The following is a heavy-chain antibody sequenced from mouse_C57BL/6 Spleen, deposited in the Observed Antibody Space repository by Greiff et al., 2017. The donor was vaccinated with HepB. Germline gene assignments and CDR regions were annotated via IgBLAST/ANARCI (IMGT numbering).Heavy chain of an antibody. Sequence: QVQLKQSGAELARPGASVKLSCKASGYTFTSYGISWVKQRTGQGLEWIGEIYPRSGNTYYNEKFKGKATLTADKSSSTAYMELRSLTSEDSAVYFCARRSSPYYAMDYWGQGTSVTVSS. V-gene: IGHV1-81*01. CDR2: IYPRSGNT. J-gene: IGHJ4*01. CDR1: GYTFTSYG. CDR3: ARRSSPYYAMDY.